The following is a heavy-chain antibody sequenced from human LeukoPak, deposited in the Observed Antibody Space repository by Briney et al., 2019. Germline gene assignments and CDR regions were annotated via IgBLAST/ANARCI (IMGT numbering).Heavy chain of an antibody. D-gene: IGHD4-17*01. CDR1: GFTFGDYA. CDR3: TRTVTFDY. V-gene: IGHV3-49*04. J-gene: IGHJ4*02. CDR2: IRSKAYGGTT. Sequence: GGSLRLSCTASGFTFGDYAMSWVRQAPGKGLEWVGLIRSKAYGGTTEYAASVKGRFTISRDDSKSIAYLQMNSLKTEDTAVYYCTRTVTFDYWGQGSLVTVSS.